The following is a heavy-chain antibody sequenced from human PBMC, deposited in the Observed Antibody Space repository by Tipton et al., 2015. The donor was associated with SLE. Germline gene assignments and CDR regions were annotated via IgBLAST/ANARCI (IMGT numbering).Heavy chain of an antibody. Sequence: QSGPEVKKPGASVMVSCKASGYTFGTYDVNWVRQATGQGLEWMGWMNSKSGDTAFAQKFKGRVTMTRNTSISTAYMELRSLTSDDTAVYYCARDSLTGVVPSFDYWGQGTLVTVSS. V-gene: IGHV1-8*01. J-gene: IGHJ4*02. CDR2: MNSKSGDT. CDR1: GYTFGTYD. D-gene: IGHD3-3*01. CDR3: ARDSLTGVVPSFDY.